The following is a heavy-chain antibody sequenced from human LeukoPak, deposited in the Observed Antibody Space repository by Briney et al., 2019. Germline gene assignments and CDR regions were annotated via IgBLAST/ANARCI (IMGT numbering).Heavy chain of an antibody. CDR2: IGPTGSDR. J-gene: IGHJ4*02. CDR3: AKGSDLWFGET. CDR1: GLTFSTSG. D-gene: IGHD3-10*01. V-gene: IGHV3-21*04. Sequence: PGGSLRLSCTASGLTFSTSGFNWVRQAPGKGLEWVASIGPTGSDRYHADSIKGRFTISRDNANNFLYLQMNSLRAEDTAVYYCAKGSDLWFGETWGQGTLVTVSS.